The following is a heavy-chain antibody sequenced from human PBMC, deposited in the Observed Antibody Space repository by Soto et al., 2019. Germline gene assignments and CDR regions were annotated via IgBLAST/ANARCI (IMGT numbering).Heavy chain of an antibody. Sequence: SETLSLTCTVSGGSISSSSYYWGWIRQPPGKGLEWIGSIYYSGSTYYNPSLKSRVTISVDTSKNQFSLKLSSVTAADTAVYYCASMVWMYYFDYWGQGTLVTVSS. J-gene: IGHJ4*02. CDR1: GGSISSSSYY. D-gene: IGHD3-10*01. V-gene: IGHV4-39*01. CDR3: ASMVWMYYFDY. CDR2: IYYSGST.